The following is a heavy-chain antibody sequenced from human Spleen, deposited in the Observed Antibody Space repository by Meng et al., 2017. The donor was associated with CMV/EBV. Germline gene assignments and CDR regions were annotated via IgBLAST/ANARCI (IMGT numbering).Heavy chain of an antibody. CDR3: ARGSYYDSSGSSAFGRY. CDR1: GGTFHNYG. D-gene: IGHD3-22*01. V-gene: IGHV1-69*15. CDR2: IIPLFETT. Sequence: VQGVQPGAEGKKPGSSVKVSCKASGGTFHNYGISWVRQAPGQGLEWMGRIIPLFETTDYAQKFRGRVTITADESTTTAYMELRSLRSDDTAVYYCARGSYYDSSGSSAFGRYWGQGTLVTVSS. J-gene: IGHJ4*02.